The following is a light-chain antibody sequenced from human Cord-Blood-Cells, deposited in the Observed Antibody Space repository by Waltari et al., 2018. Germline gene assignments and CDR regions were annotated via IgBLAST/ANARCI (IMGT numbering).Light chain of an antibody. J-gene: IGLJ1*01. CDR1: SSDVGSYNL. Sequence: QSALTQPASVSGSPGQSLTISCTGTSSDVGSYNLVSWYQQHPGKAPKLMIYEVSKRPSGVSNRFSSSKSGNTASLTISGLQAEDEADYYCCSYAGSSTYVFGTGTKVTVL. V-gene: IGLV2-23*02. CDR3: CSYAGSSTYV. CDR2: EVS.